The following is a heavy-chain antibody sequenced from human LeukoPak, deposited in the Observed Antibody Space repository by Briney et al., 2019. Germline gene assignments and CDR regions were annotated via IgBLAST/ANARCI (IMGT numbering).Heavy chain of an antibody. V-gene: IGHV4-61*02. J-gene: IGHJ5*02. CDR2: IYTSGST. Sequence: PSETLSLTCTVSGGSISSGSYYWSWIRQPAGKGLEWIGRIYTSGSTNYNPSLKSRVTISVDTSKNQFSLKLSSVTAADTAVYYCAREGACCSSTSCNWFDPWGQGTLVTVSS. D-gene: IGHD2-2*01. CDR1: GGSISSGSYY. CDR3: AREGACCSSTSCNWFDP.